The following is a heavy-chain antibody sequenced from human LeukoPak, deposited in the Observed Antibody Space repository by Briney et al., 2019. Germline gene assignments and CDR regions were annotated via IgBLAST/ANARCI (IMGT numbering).Heavy chain of an antibody. V-gene: IGHV4-34*01. D-gene: IGHD3-10*01. CDR1: GGSFSGYY. Sequence: SETLSLTCAVYGGSFSGYYWSWIRQPPGKGLEWIGEINHSGSTNYNPSLKSRVTISVDTPKNQFSLKLSSVTAADTAVYYCARGLRRGGFDYWGQGTLVTVSS. J-gene: IGHJ4*02. CDR2: INHSGST. CDR3: ARGLRRGGFDY.